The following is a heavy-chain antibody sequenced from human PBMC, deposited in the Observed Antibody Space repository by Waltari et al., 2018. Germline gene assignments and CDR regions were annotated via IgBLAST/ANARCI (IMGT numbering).Heavy chain of an antibody. J-gene: IGHJ4*02. CDR1: GFTFSSYW. CDR2: IKQDGSEK. V-gene: IGHV3-7*01. Sequence: EVQLVESGGGLVQPGGSLRLSCADSGFTFSSYWMSWVRQAPGKGLEWVANIKQDGSEKYYVDSVKGRFTISRDNAKNSLYLQMNSLRAEDTAVYYCARESWKGSSWYVLDYWGQGTLVTVSS. D-gene: IGHD6-13*01. CDR3: ARESWKGSSWYVLDY.